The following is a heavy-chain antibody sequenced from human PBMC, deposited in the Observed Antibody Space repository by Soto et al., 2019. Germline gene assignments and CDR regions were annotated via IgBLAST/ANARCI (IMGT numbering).Heavy chain of an antibody. V-gene: IGHV4-30-4*01. CDR2: IYYSGST. D-gene: IGHD2-8*01. CDR3: ARVIVLTVYATPNWFDP. J-gene: IGHJ5*02. Sequence: PSETLSLTCTVSGGSISSGDYYWSWIRQPPGKGLEWIGYIYYSGSTYYNPSLKSRVTISVDTSKNQFSLKLSSVTAADTAVYYCARVIVLTVYATPNWFDPWGQGTLVTVSS. CDR1: GGSISSGDYY.